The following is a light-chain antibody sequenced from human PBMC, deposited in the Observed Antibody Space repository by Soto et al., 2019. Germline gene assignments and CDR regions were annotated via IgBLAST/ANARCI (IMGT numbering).Light chain of an antibody. CDR3: SSYTSSSEV. V-gene: IGLV2-14*01. CDR2: DVS. J-gene: IGLJ1*01. CDR1: SSDVGAYNY. Sequence: QSVLTQPASVSGSPGQSITIPCTGTSSDVGAYNYVSWYQQHPGKAPKLMIFDVSNRPSGVSNRFSGSKSGNTASLTISGLQAEYEAYYYCSSYTSSSEVFGTGTKVTVL.